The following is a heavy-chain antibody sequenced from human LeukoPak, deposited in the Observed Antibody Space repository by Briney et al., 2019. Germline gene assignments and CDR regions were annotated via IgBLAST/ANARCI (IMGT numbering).Heavy chain of an antibody. CDR3: ARLKGRGDYPDSSGYYLDY. CDR1: GYTFTGYY. Sequence: ASVKVSCKASGYTFTGYYMHWVRQAPGQGLEWMGWINPNSGGTNYAQKFQGRVTMTRDTSISTAYVELSRLRSDDTAVYYCARLKGRGDYPDSSGYYLDYWGQGTLVTVSS. J-gene: IGHJ4*02. D-gene: IGHD3-22*01. CDR2: INPNSGGT. V-gene: IGHV1-2*02.